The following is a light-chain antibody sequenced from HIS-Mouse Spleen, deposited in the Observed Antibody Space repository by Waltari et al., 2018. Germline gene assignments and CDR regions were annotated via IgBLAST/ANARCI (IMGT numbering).Light chain of an antibody. CDR1: ACPTNY. J-gene: IGLJ2*01. CDR2: EDS. Sequence: SYDLPQPPPVPVPPDKPARTPCPGHACPTNYPYWYQQKSGQAPVLVIYEDSKRPSGIPERFSGSSSGTMATLTISGAQVEDEADYYCYSTDSSGNHRVFGGGTKLTVL. V-gene: IGLV3-10*01. CDR3: YSTDSSGNHRV.